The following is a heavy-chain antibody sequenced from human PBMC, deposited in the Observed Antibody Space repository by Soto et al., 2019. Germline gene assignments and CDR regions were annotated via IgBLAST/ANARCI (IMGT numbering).Heavy chain of an antibody. CDR3: ARDRPPRPSGPSDY. J-gene: IGHJ4*02. Sequence: PGGSLRLSCAASGFTFSDYYMSWIRQAPGKGLEWVSYISSSSSYTNYADSVKGRFTISRDNAKNSLYLQMNSLRAEDTAVYYCARDRPPRPSGPSDYWGQGTLVTVSS. CDR1: GFTFSDYY. V-gene: IGHV3-11*06. D-gene: IGHD1-26*01. CDR2: ISSSSSYT.